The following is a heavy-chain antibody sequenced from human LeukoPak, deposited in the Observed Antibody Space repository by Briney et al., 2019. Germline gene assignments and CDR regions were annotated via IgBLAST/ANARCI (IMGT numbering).Heavy chain of an antibody. D-gene: IGHD2-2*01. Sequence: GGCLRLSCAASGFTFSSYAMNWVRQAPGEGLEWVSAIDSGGETYSADSVKGRFTISRDNAKNSLYLQMNSLRAEDTAVYYCARNLPAADYWGQGTLVTVSS. V-gene: IGHV3-23*01. CDR3: ARNLPAADY. J-gene: IGHJ4*02. CDR2: IDSGGET. CDR1: GFTFSSYA.